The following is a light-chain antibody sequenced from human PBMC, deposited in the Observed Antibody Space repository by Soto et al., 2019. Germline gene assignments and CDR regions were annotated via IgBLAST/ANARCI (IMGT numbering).Light chain of an antibody. CDR2: GAS. V-gene: IGKV3-15*01. J-gene: IGKJ5*01. Sequence: EIAMTQSPATLSVSLGERATLSCRASQYISNNLAWYQQRPGQAPSLLIYGASTRATGVPARFSGSGSRTDFLSSTSSLQSQDSAVYYGQKYNQWSSITFGQGTRLEIK. CDR3: QKYNQWSSIT. CDR1: QYISNN.